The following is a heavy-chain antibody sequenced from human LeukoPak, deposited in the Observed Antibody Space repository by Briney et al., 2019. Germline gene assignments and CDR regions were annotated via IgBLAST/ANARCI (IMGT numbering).Heavy chain of an antibody. D-gene: IGHD5-12*01. Sequence: GGSLRLSCAASGFTFTNYGMNWVRQAPGKGLEWLSYISSSATTIYYADSVKGRFTISRDNAKNSMYLQMNSLGDEDTAVYYCAGDPSGYYYLDQWGQGTLVAVSS. CDR1: GFTFTNYG. J-gene: IGHJ4*02. CDR3: AGDPSGYYYLDQ. CDR2: ISSSATTI. V-gene: IGHV3-48*02.